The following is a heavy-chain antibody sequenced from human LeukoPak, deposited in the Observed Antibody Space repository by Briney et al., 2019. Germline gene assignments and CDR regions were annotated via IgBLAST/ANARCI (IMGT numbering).Heavy chain of an antibody. CDR2: IYYSGST. J-gene: IGHJ4*02. D-gene: IGHD5-18*01. Sequence: SETLSLTCTVSGCSISSSNYHWGWIRQPPGKGLEWIGSIYYSGSTYYNPSLKSRVTISVDTSKNQFSLKLSSVTAADTAVYYCARQLYSYGAYFDYWGQGTLVTVSS. CDR1: GCSISSSNYH. V-gene: IGHV4-39*01. CDR3: ARQLYSYGAYFDY.